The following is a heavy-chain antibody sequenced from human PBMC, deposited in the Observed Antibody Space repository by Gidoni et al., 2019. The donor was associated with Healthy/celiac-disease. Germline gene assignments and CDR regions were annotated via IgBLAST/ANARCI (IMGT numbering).Heavy chain of an antibody. D-gene: IGHD6-19*01. V-gene: IGHV3-48*02. J-gene: IGHJ4*02. CDR1: GFPFRSYS. Sequence: EVQLVESGGGLVQPGGSLRLSCEASGFPFRSYSMNWVRQAPGKGLEWVSYISSSSSTIYYADSVKGRFTISRDNAKNSLYLQMNSLRDEDTAVYYCARTHFRIAVAEGYFDYWGQGTLVTVSS. CDR2: ISSSSSTI. CDR3: ARTHFRIAVAEGYFDY.